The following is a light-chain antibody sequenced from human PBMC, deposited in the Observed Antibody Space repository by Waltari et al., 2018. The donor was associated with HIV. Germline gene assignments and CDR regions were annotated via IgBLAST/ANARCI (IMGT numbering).Light chain of an antibody. V-gene: IGLV2-14*03. J-gene: IGLJ1*01. CDR1: TGHVGGYAF. CDR2: DVT. CDR3: GSFRSGSPFYV. Sequence: SAFTQPASVSGSPGQSFPIPCAGTTGHVGGYAFVSCYQHNPGKGPKLIIYDVTKRPSGVSSRLSGSKSANTASLTISGLQAEDEADYYCGSFRSGSPFYVFGSGTKVTVL.